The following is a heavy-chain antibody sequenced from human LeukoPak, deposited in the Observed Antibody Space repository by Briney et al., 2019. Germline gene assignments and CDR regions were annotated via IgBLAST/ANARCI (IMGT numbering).Heavy chain of an antibody. Sequence: GGSLRLSCVASGFIFSRYGMHWVRQAPGKGLEWVAIISNDGSDTYYVDSVKGRFTISRDNSKNMLYLQMNSLRAEDTAVYYCARDPEGWGQGTLVTVSS. CDR1: GFIFSRYG. CDR2: ISNDGSDT. V-gene: IGHV3-30*03. J-gene: IGHJ4*02. CDR3: ARDPEG.